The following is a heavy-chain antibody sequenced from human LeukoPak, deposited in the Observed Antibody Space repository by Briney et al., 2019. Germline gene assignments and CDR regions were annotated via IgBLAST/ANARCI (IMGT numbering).Heavy chain of an antibody. CDR3: ARFVSGWYLGYYFDY. J-gene: IGHJ4*02. CDR1: GGSISSGGYY. D-gene: IGHD6-19*01. Sequence: SETLSLTCTVSGGSISSGGYYWSWIRQPPGKGLEWIGYIYYSGSTNYNPSLKSRVTISVDTSKNQFSLKLSSVTAADTAVYYCARFVSGWYLGYYFDYWGQGTLVTVSS. CDR2: IYYSGST. V-gene: IGHV4-61*08.